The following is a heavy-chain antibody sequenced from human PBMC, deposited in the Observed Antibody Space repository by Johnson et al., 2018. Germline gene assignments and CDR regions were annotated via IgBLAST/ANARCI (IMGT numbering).Heavy chain of an antibody. CDR2: ISWDSGSI. Sequence: VQLQESGGGFVRPGGSLRLSCAASGFTLGNYWMHWVRQAPGKGLEWVSGISWDSGSIGYAASVKGRVIISRANAENPLYLQMNSPRAEDTALYYSAKDISAGDGYFYYYMDVWGRGTTVTVSS. D-gene: IGHD2-21*02. J-gene: IGHJ6*03. V-gene: IGHV3-9*01. CDR3: AKDISAGDGYFYYYMDV. CDR1: GFTLGNYW.